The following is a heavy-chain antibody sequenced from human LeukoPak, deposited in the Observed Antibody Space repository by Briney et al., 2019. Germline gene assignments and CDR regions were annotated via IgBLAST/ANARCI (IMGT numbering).Heavy chain of an antibody. J-gene: IGHJ3*02. CDR3: ARHGLLADAFDI. D-gene: IGHD2-8*02. CDR1: GGSISSYY. CDR2: IYYSGST. Sequence: SETLSLTCIVSGGSISSYYWSWIRQPPGKGLEWIGYIYYSGSTNYNPSLKSRVTISVDTSKNQLSLKLSSVTAADTAVYYCARHGLLADAFDIWGQGTMVTVSS. V-gene: IGHV4-59*08.